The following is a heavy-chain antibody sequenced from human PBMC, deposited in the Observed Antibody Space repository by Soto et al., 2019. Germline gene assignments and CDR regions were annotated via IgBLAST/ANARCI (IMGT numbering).Heavy chain of an antibody. CDR3: AKVLKKGYCSSTSCPDAFDI. CDR2: ISGSGGST. D-gene: IGHD2-2*01. CDR1: GFTFSSYA. J-gene: IGHJ3*02. V-gene: IGHV3-23*01. Sequence: GSLRLSCAASGFTFSSYAMSWVRQAPGKGLEWVSAISGSGGSTYYADSVKGRFTISRDNSKNTLYLQMNSLRAEDTAVYYCAKVLKKGYCSSTSCPDAFDIWGQGTMVTVSS.